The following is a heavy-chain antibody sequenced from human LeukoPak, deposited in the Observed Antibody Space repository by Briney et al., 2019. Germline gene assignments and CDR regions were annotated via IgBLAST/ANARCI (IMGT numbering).Heavy chain of an antibody. Sequence: SETLSLTCAVYGGSFSGYYWSWIRQPPGKGLEWIGEINHSGSTNYNPSLKSRDTISVDMSRNQFSLKLSSVTAADTAVFYCARGPPTVYGGNGFYYVFDYWGQGTLVTVSS. J-gene: IGHJ4*02. V-gene: IGHV4-34*01. CDR3: ARGPPTVYGGNGFYYVFDY. CDR1: GGSFSGYY. D-gene: IGHD3-22*01. CDR2: INHSGST.